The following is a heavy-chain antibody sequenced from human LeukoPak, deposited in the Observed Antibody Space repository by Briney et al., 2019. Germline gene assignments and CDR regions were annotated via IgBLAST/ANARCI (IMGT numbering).Heavy chain of an antibody. CDR2: INHSGST. J-gene: IGHJ4*02. CDR1: GGSFSGYY. V-gene: IGHV4-34*01. D-gene: IGHD1-26*01. Sequence: PSETLSLTCAVCGGSFSGYYWSWIRQPPGKGLEWIGEINHSGSTNYNPSLKSRVTISVDTSKNQFSLKLSSVTAADTAVYYCARAGATGPFDYWGQGTLVTVSS. CDR3: ARAGATGPFDY.